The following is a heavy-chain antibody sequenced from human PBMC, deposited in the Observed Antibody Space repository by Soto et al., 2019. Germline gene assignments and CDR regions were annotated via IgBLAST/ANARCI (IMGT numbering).Heavy chain of an antibody. Sequence: QVQLVQSGAEVKKPGSSVKVSCKASGGTFSSYAISWVRQAPGQGLEWMGGIIPIFGTANYAQEFQGRVTITADESTSTAYMELSSLRSEDTAVYYCAREPTTEGYDFTDYWGQGTLVTVSS. V-gene: IGHV1-69*12. D-gene: IGHD5-12*01. CDR1: GGTFSSYA. CDR2: IIPIFGTA. CDR3: AREPTTEGYDFTDY. J-gene: IGHJ4*02.